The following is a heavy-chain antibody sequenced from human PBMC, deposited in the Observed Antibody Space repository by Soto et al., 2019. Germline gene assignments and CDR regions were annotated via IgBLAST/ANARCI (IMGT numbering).Heavy chain of an antibody. D-gene: IGHD3-22*01. CDR1: GGSISSGDYY. CDR2: IYYSGST. CDR3: ARGNYDSSGWGAFDI. J-gene: IGHJ3*02. V-gene: IGHV4-30-4*01. Sequence: ASETLSLTCTVSGGSISSGDYYWSWIRQPPGKGLEWIGYIYYSGSTYYNPSLKSRVTISVDTSKNQFSLKLSSVTAADTAVYYCARGNYDSSGWGAFDIWGQGTMVTVSS.